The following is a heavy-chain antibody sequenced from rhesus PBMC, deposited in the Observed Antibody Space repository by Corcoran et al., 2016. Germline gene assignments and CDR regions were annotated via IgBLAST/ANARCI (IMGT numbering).Heavy chain of an antibody. V-gene: IGHV3-178*01. J-gene: IGHJ4*01. Sequence: EVQLVESGGGLAKPGGSLRPSCAASGFTFSASYIAWVRQDPGKGLEWVSRISNGGGNTWYAESVKGRFTISRENAKNTLYLQMNSLRVEDMTVYYCARDWGYWGQGVLVTVSS. CDR1: GFTFSASY. CDR3: ARDWGY. CDR2: ISNGGGNT. D-gene: IGHD3-34*01.